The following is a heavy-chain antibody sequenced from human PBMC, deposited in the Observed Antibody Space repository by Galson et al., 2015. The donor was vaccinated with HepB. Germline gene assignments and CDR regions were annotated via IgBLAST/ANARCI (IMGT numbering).Heavy chain of an antibody. CDR2: INPNSGGT. J-gene: IGHJ5*02. CDR3: ARAPGCGGDCRKTYNWFDP. Sequence: SVKVSCKASGYTFTGYYMHWVRQAPGQGLEWMGWINPNSGGTNYAQKFQGRVTMTRDTSISTAYMELSRLRSDDTAVYDCARAPGCGGDCRKTYNWFDPWGQGTLVTVSS. V-gene: IGHV1-2*02. D-gene: IGHD2-21*01. CDR1: GYTFTGYY.